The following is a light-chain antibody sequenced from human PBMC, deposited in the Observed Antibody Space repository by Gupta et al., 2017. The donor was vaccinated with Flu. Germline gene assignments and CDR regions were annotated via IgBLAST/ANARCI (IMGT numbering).Light chain of an antibody. CDR1: KSVTSNY. V-gene: IGKV3-20*01. CDR3: QQAGSSPLT. J-gene: IGKJ4*01. CDR2: GAS. Sequence: GTLSLAPGEGATLSCWDRKSVTSNYSDWHQQKPGQAPRLLIYGASSRRTGLPDRFSGSGYGTDFTLTISRLDPEDFAACYCQQAGSSPLTLGEGTKLEIK.